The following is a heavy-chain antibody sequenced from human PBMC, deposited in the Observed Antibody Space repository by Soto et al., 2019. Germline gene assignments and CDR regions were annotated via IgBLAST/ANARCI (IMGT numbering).Heavy chain of an antibody. D-gene: IGHD7-27*01. V-gene: IGHV4-30-4*01. CDR1: GASVSSGDYY. CDR2: IYSSGNT. CDR3: ARRVTGGGERFDP. J-gene: IGHJ5*02. Sequence: VQLQVSGPGLVEPSQTLSLTCTVSGASVSSGDYYWTWIRQPPGKDLEWIGYIYSSGNTNYNPXLRSRVTMSKDTSKNQLSLNLSSVTAADTAVYYCARRVTGGGERFDPWGQGTLVTVSS.